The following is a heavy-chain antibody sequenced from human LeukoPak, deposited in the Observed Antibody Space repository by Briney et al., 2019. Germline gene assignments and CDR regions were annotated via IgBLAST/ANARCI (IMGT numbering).Heavy chain of an antibody. CDR1: GYTFTFYY. V-gene: IGHV1-46*01. CDR2: INPSGGYT. Sequence: ASVKVSCKSSGYTFTFYYVHWVRQAPGQGLEWMGIINPSGGYTGYAQKFQGRVTMTRDTSTSTFYMELSSLRSEDTAEYYGARDLGSDILTGYKKYYFDYWGQGTLVTVSS. D-gene: IGHD3-9*01. CDR3: ARDLGSDILTGYKKYYFDY. J-gene: IGHJ4*02.